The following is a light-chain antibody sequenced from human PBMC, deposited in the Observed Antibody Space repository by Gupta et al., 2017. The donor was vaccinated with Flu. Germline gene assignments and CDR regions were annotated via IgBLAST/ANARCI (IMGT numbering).Light chain of an antibody. CDR2: DVS. CDR3: SSFTDISLVI. CDR1: SSDVGGYSC. Sequence: SITIPCTGTSSDVGGYSCVAWYQQHPGKAPKLMIYDVSNRPSGVSNRFSGSKSGATASLTISGLQAEDEADYYCSSFTDISLVIFGGGTKLTVL. J-gene: IGLJ2*01. V-gene: IGLV2-14*03.